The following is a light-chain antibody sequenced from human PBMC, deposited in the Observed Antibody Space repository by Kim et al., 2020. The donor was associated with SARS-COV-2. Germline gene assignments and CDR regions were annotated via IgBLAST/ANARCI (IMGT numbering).Light chain of an antibody. Sequence: AAMGQTARMTFGENNMESKKVHWYQQKPAQAPVLVNYRDSNRPSGIPERFSGSNSGNTATLTISRAQAGDEADYYCQVWDSSTVVFGGGTQLTVL. CDR1: NMESKK. CDR2: RDS. V-gene: IGLV3-9*01. CDR3: QVWDSSTVV. J-gene: IGLJ2*01.